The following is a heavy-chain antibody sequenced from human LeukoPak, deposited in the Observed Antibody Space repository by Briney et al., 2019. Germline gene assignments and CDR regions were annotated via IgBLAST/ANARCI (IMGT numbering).Heavy chain of an antibody. CDR2: ISSSGSTI. J-gene: IGHJ4*02. CDR3: ARDGLGGFDY. Sequence: GGSLRLSCAASGFTFSSYEMNWVRQAPGKGLEWVSYISSSGSTIYYADSVKGRFTISRDNAKNSLYLQMNSLSAEDTAVYYCARDGLGGFDYWGQGTLVTASS. V-gene: IGHV3-48*03. D-gene: IGHD3-16*01. CDR1: GFTFSSYE.